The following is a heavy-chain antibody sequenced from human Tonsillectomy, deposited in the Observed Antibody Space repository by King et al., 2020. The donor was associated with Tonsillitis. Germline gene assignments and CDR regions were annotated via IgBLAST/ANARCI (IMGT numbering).Heavy chain of an antibody. D-gene: IGHD2-15*01. Sequence: VQLVESGAEVKKPGASVKVSCKASEYTFPDYYMHWVRQAPGQGLEWMGWINPKSGGTNYAQKFQGRVTLSRDTSISTAYMELSGLRSDDTAVYYCARASTTYCSGGSCLCYYYGLDVWGQGTTVTVSS. CDR3: ARASTTYCSGGSCLCYYYGLDV. V-gene: IGHV1-2*02. CDR1: EYTFPDYY. J-gene: IGHJ6*02. CDR2: INPKSGGT.